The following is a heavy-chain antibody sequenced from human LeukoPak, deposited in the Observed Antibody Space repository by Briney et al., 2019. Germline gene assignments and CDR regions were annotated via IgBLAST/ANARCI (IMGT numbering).Heavy chain of an antibody. D-gene: IGHD6-19*01. J-gene: IGHJ4*02. CDR3: AKDRSSGWSTEYFDL. CDR1: RFTFSNYA. Sequence: HPGGSLRLSYVASRFTFSNYAMTWVRQAPGKGLEWVSGISGNGGSTYYADSLKGRFTISRDNSKNTLYLQMDSLRAEDTAIYYCAKDRSSGWSTEYFDLWGQGTLVTVSS. CDR2: ISGNGGST. V-gene: IGHV3-23*01.